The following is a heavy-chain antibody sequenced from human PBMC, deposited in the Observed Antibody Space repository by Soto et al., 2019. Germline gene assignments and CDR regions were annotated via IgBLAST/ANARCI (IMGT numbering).Heavy chain of an antibody. Sequence: GGSLRLSCAASGFTFSSYAMSWVRQAPGMGLEWVSAISGSGGSTYYADSVKGRFTISRDNSKNTLYLQMNSLRAEDTAVYYCAKDAKIVLMVYAKNYYYYGMDVWGQGTTVTVSS. J-gene: IGHJ6*02. CDR1: GFTFSSYA. CDR2: ISGSGGST. V-gene: IGHV3-23*01. CDR3: AKDAKIVLMVYAKNYYYYGMDV. D-gene: IGHD2-8*01.